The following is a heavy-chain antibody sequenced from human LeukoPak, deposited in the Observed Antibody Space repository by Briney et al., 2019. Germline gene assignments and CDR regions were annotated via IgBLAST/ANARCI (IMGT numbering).Heavy chain of an antibody. J-gene: IGHJ4*02. CDR2: INPTSGGT. V-gene: IGHV1-2*02. Sequence: ASVKVSCKASGYNFTGYYIHWVRQAPGQGLEWMGWINPTSGGTKYAQKVNCRVTIPWDTSIRTAYLDLSRLRSDDTAVYFCAREPPRVGAPDYWGQGTLLTVSS. D-gene: IGHD1-26*01. CDR1: GYNFTGYY. CDR3: AREPPRVGAPDY.